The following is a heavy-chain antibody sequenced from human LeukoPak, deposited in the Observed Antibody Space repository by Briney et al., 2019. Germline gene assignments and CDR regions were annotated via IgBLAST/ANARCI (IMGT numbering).Heavy chain of an antibody. CDR3: ASETRGFDY. D-gene: IGHD3-10*01. CDR1: GGSISSSSYY. V-gene: IGHV4-39*07. CDR2: IYYSGST. Sequence: SETLSLTCTVSGGSISSSSYYWGWIRQPPGKGLEWIGGIYYSGSTYYNPSLKSRVTISVDTSKNQFSLKLSSVTAADTAVYYCASETRGFDYWGQGTLVTVSS. J-gene: IGHJ4*02.